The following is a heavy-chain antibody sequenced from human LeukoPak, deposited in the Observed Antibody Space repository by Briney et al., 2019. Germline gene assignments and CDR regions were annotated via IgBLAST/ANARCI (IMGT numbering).Heavy chain of an antibody. V-gene: IGHV3-23*01. CDR1: GFTFSSYA. J-gene: IGHJ6*02. CDR3: AKGSAYYYYGMDV. CDR2: ISGSGGST. Sequence: PGGSLRLSCAASGFTFSSYAMSWVRQAPGKGLEWVSAISGSGGSTYYADSVKGRFTISRDNSRNTLYLQMNSLRAEDTAVYYCAKGSAYYYYGMDVWGQGTTVTVSS.